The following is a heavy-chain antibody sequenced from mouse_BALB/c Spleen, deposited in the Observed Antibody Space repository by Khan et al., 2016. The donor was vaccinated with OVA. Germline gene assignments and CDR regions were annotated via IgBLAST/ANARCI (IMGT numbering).Heavy chain of an antibody. V-gene: IGHV3-8*02. CDR2: MIYRGYS. J-gene: IGHJ3*01. Sequence: VQLKESGPSLVQPSQTLSLTCYVTGDTITSGFWSWIRKLPGNKLEYMGYMIYRGYSYCNQYLKGRFAITRHTSKNQYYLQLNSVTTADTATYYCARSTYSYAFAYWGQGTLVTVSA. D-gene: IGHD2-12*01. CDR1: GDTITSGF. CDR3: ARSTYSYAFAY.